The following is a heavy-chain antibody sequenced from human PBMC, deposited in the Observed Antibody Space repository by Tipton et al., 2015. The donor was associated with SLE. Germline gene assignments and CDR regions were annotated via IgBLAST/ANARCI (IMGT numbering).Heavy chain of an antibody. CDR3: AGMSYPREGYFDY. Sequence: TLSLTCIVSGGSISSSSYYWGWIRQPPGKGLEWIGSIYYSGSTYYNPSLKSRVTISVDTSKNQFSLKLSSVTAADTAVYYCAGMSYPREGYFDYWGQGTLVTVSS. J-gene: IGHJ4*02. CDR2: IYYSGST. CDR1: GGSISSSSYY. D-gene: IGHD1-26*01. V-gene: IGHV4-39*07.